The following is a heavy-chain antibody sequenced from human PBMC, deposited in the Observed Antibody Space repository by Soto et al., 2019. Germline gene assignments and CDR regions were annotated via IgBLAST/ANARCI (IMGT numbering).Heavy chain of an antibody. CDR2: IYPGDSDT. V-gene: IGHV5-51*01. J-gene: IGHJ6*02. Sequence: PGESLKISYKGSGYSFTSYWIGWVRQMPGKGLEWMGIIYPGDSDTRYSPSFRGQVTISADKSISTAYLQWSSLKASDTAMYYCARHGGDYPTYYYYGMDVWGQGTTVTVSS. CDR1: GYSFTSYW. CDR3: ARHGGDYPTYYYYGMDV. D-gene: IGHD4-17*01.